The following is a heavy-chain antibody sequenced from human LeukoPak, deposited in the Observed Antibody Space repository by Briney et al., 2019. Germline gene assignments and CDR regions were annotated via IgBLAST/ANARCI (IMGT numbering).Heavy chain of an antibody. CDR3: ARVVVPAGADAFDI. Sequence: GRSLRLSCAASGFTFSSYGMHWVRQAPGKGLVWVADIKKDGSENNYVDSVNGRFTISRDNAKNSLYLQMNSLRAEDTAVYYCARVVVPAGADAFDIWGQGTMVTVSS. CDR2: IKKDGSEN. V-gene: IGHV3-7*01. CDR1: GFTFSSYG. D-gene: IGHD2-2*01. J-gene: IGHJ3*02.